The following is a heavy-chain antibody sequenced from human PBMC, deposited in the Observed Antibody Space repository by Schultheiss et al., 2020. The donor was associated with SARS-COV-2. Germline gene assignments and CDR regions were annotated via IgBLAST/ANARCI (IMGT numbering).Heavy chain of an antibody. CDR1: GGSISNRIYY. Sequence: SETLSLTCSVSGGSISNRIYYWGWIRQPPGKGLEWIGRIYTSGSTNYNPSLKSRVTISVDTSKNQFSLKLSSVTAADTAVYYCATPTKGYSGYDWGAFDIWGQGTMVTVSS. V-gene: IGHV4-61*02. J-gene: IGHJ3*02. CDR3: ATPTKGYSGYDWGAFDI. CDR2: IYTSGST. D-gene: IGHD5-12*01.